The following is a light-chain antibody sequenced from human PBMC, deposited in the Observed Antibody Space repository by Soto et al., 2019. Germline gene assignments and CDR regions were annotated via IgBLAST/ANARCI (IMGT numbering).Light chain of an antibody. CDR1: QNIDNY. J-gene: IGKJ4*01. CDR3: QESYSTPAVS. V-gene: IGKV1-39*01. Sequence: DIQITQSPSSLSASLGDRVTITCRASQNIDNYLNWYQHKPGKAPKLLIYATSTLQSGVPARFSGSGSGTELTLTISTLQAEDFATYFCQESYSTPAVSFGGGTKVDIK. CDR2: ATS.